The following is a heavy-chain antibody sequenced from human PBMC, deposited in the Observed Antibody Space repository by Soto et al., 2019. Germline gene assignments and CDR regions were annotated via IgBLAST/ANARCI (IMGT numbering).Heavy chain of an antibody. CDR3: TSLTVKYYYYYYMDV. CDR2: IRSKANSYAT. J-gene: IGHJ6*03. Sequence: SLRLSCAASGFTFSGSAMHWVRQASGKGLEWVGRIRSKANSYATAYAASVKGRFTISRDDSKNTAYLQMNSLKTEDTAVYYCTSLTVKYYYYYYMDVWGKGTTVTVSS. CDR1: GFTFSGSA. V-gene: IGHV3-73*01. D-gene: IGHD4-17*01.